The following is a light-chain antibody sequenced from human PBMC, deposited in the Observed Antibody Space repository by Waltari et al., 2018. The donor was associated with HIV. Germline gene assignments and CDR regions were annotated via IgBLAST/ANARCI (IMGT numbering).Light chain of an antibody. Sequence: QSALTQPASVSGSPGQSITISCTGTSSDVGGYHYVSWYQQHPGKAPKLMIYEVSNRPSGVSNRCAGSKSGNTASLTISGLQAEDEADYYCSSYTSSSLYVFGTGTKVTVL. J-gene: IGLJ1*01. CDR3: SSYTSSSLYV. CDR1: SSDVGGYHY. CDR2: EVS. V-gene: IGLV2-14*01.